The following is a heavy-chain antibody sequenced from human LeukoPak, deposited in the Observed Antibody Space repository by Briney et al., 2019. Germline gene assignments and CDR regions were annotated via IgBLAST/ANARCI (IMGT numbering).Heavy chain of an antibody. Sequence: ASVKVSCKASGYTFTTYAISWVRQAPGQGLEWMGWISANNGKTNSAQQLQGRVTMTTDTSTSTAYMELRSLRSDDTAVYFCARDVYSASWDYWGQGTLVTVSS. V-gene: IGHV1-18*01. J-gene: IGHJ4*02. CDR2: ISANNGKT. CDR3: ARDVYSASWDY. D-gene: IGHD6-13*01. CDR1: GYTFTTYA.